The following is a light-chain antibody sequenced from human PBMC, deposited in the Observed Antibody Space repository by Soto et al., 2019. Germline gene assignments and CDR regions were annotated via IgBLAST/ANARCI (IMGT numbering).Light chain of an antibody. V-gene: IGLV2-8*01. CDR1: SRDVGGYNY. Sequence: QSALTQPPSASGSPGQSVTISCTGTSRDVGGYNYVSWYQQHPGQAPKLMIYEVSKRPSGVPDRFFGSKSGNTASLTVSGLQAEDEADYYCSSYAGSNNLVFGGGTKLTVL. J-gene: IGLJ2*01. CDR2: EVS. CDR3: SSYAGSNNLV.